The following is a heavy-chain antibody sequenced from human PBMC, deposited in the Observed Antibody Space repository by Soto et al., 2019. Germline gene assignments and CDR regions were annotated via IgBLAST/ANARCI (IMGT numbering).Heavy chain of an antibody. J-gene: IGHJ4*02. D-gene: IGHD3-10*01. Sequence: QVQLVQSGAEEQKPGASVKVSCKASGYTFTDYAMHWVREAPGQRLEWMGWINAGNGNTKYSQKFQGRVTITRDTSASTAYMELSSLRSEDTAVYYCARGGPPIDYWGQGTLVTVSS. V-gene: IGHV1-3*05. CDR2: INAGNGNT. CDR3: ARGGPPIDY. CDR1: GYTFTDYA.